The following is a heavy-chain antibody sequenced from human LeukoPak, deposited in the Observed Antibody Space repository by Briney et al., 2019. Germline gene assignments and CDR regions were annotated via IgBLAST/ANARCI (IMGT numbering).Heavy chain of an antibody. Sequence: GGSLRLSCAASGFTFSIYDMHWVRQVTGKGLEWVSSIGTAGDTYYAGSVKGRFTVSRDNSKNTLYLQVNSLRVEDTAVYYCTREGMGTTFSAWFDPWGQGTLVTVPS. D-gene: IGHD1-7*01. V-gene: IGHV3-13*01. CDR2: IGTAGDT. CDR3: TREGMGTTFSAWFDP. CDR1: GFTFSIYD. J-gene: IGHJ5*02.